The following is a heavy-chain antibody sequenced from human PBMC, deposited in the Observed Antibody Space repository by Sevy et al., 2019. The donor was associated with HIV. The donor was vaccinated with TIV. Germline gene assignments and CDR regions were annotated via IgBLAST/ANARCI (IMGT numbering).Heavy chain of an antibody. CDR2: FDPEDGET. CDR1: GYTLTKLA. J-gene: IGHJ4*02. D-gene: IGHD3-22*01. Sequence: ASVKVSCKVSGYTLTKLAMHWVRQAPGKGLEWMGTFDPEDGETIYAQKFQGRVTMTEDTSIDSAYMELSSLRSEDTAVYYCAITKDYYDNSGSRFDYWGQGTLVTVSS. CDR3: AITKDYYDNSGSRFDY. V-gene: IGHV1-24*01.